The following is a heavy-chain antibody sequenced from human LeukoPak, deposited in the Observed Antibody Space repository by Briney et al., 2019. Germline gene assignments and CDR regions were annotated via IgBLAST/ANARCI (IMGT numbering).Heavy chain of an antibody. D-gene: IGHD2-2*01. V-gene: IGHV4-30-4*01. CDR1: GDSISSGDYY. CDR2: ISHSGST. J-gene: IGHJ5*02. Sequence: PSQTLSLTCSVSGDSISSGDYYWSWLRQPPGKGLEWIGYISHSGSTYYNPSLKSRVSISLDKSKNQFSLGLTSMTAADTAVYYCARDPRHCTSITCFDWFDHWGQGTLVTVSS. CDR3: ARDPRHCTSITCFDWFDH.